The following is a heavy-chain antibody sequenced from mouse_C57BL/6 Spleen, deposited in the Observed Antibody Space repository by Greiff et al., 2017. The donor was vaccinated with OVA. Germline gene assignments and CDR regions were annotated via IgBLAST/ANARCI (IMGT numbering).Heavy chain of an antibody. Sequence: EVKVVESGGGLVQPKGSLKLSCAASGFTFNTYAMHWVRQAPGKGLEWVARIRRKSSNYATYYDVSVKDRFTIYRDDSQSMLYLQMNNLKTEDTARYYCVRDELFLGMDYWGQGTSVTVSS. CDR1: GFTFNTYA. V-gene: IGHV10-3*01. D-gene: IGHD4-1*01. CDR2: IRRKSSNYAT. J-gene: IGHJ4*01. CDR3: VRDELFLGMDY.